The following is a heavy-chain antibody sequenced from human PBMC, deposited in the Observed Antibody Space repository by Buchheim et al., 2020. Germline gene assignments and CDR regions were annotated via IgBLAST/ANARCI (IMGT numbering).Heavy chain of an antibody. CDR2: ISYTGTA. CDR1: GGSVRSGTYY. Sequence: QVRLQESGPGLVKPSETLSLICNVAGGSVRSGTYYWSWIRQPPGGGLEWIGYISYTGTAIYSPSLKGRVTISVGPSKNQFSLKLSSVTAADTAVYYCARRVGWSGDENWFDPWGQGTL. D-gene: IGHD3-3*01. J-gene: IGHJ5*02. V-gene: IGHV4-61*01. CDR3: ARRVGWSGDENWFDP.